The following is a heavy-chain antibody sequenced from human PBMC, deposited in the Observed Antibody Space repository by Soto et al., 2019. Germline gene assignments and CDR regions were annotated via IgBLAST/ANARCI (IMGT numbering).Heavy chain of an antibody. D-gene: IGHD6-19*01. J-gene: IGHJ4*02. V-gene: IGHV3-53*01. CDR3: VQTTGWPGFDF. CDR2: IYGGGTT. Sequence: EVQLVESGGGLIQTGGSLRLSCAASGFAVSSKYMTWVRQAPGKGLEWVSVIYGGGTTYYADSGKGRFTISRETSKNTLYLQMNSLRAEDTAVYYCVQTTGWPGFDFWGQGTLVTVSS. CDR1: GFAVSSKY.